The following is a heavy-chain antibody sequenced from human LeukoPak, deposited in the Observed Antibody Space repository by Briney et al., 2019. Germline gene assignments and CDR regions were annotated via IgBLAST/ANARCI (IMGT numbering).Heavy chain of an antibody. Sequence: PSETLSLTCAVYGGSFSGYYWNWIRQSPGKGLEWIGEINHSGNTNYNPSLKSRVPISVDTSKNQFSLKLSSVAAADTAVYYCARGGRLFLPYWGQGTLVTVSS. D-gene: IGHD3-22*01. CDR1: GGSFSGYY. J-gene: IGHJ4*02. CDR3: ARGGRLFLPY. CDR2: INHSGNT. V-gene: IGHV4-34*01.